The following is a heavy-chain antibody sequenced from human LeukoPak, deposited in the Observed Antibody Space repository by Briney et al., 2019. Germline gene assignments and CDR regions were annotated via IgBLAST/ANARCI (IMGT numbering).Heavy chain of an antibody. CDR3: ARLWDSTGLYFYYYMDV. Sequence: PSETLSLTCIVSGVSSRSDTYYWGWIRQPPGKGLEWIGNYHNGNSYYNPSLKSRVTISEDTSGNQFSLRVTSVTAADTAVYYCARLWDSTGLYFYYYMDVWGEGTTVTVSS. J-gene: IGHJ6*03. CDR2: YHNGNS. D-gene: IGHD6-25*01. CDR1: GVSSRSDTYY. V-gene: IGHV4-39*01.